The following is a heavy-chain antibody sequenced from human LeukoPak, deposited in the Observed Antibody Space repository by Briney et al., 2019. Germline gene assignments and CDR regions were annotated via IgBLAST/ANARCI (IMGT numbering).Heavy chain of an antibody. CDR1: GFSFSGSA. CDR2: IRRKGNDYAT. CDR3: ARLGGSPPYFDY. Sequence: GGFLRLSCAASGFSFSGSAIHWVRQASGKGLEWVGHIRRKGNDYATAYTASVKGRFTISRDDSKNTAFLQMDSLKTEDTAVYFCARLGGSPPYFDYWGQGTLVTVSS. J-gene: IGHJ4*02. D-gene: IGHD3-16*01. V-gene: IGHV3-73*01.